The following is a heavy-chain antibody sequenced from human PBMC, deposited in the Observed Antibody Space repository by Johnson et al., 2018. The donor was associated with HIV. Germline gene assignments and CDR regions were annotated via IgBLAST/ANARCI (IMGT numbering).Heavy chain of an antibody. CDR2: INSDGSST. Sequence: VQLVESGGGLVQPGGSLRLSCAASGFTFSSYWMHWVRQAPGKGLVWVSRINSDGSSTNYADSVKGRFTISRDNAKNTLYLQMNSLRAEDTAVYYCARDRRLADAFDIWGQGTMVTVSS. CDR3: ARDRRLADAFDI. J-gene: IGHJ3*02. CDR1: GFTFSSYW. D-gene: IGHD5-12*01. V-gene: IGHV3-74*01.